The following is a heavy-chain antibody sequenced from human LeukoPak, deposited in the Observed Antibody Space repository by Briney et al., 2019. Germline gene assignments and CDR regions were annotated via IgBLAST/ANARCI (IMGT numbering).Heavy chain of an antibody. J-gene: IGHJ4*02. CDR2: IYPSNSNT. Sequence: GESLKISCRGSGYTFTNYWIGWVRQAPGKGLEWLGNIYPSNSNTTYSPSFQGHVIISVDKSIRTAFLHWDSLKASDSAVFYCARHWSGYDLDYWGQGTLVTVSS. CDR1: GYTFTNYW. V-gene: IGHV5-51*01. CDR3: ARHWSGYDLDY. D-gene: IGHD5-12*01.